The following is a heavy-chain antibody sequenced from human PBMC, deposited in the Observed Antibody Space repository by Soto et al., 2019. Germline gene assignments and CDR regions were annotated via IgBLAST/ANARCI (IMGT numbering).Heavy chain of an antibody. D-gene: IGHD5-18*01. CDR2: IYYSGSP. CDR1: GGSISSSSYY. J-gene: IGHJ4*02. Sequence: QLQLQESGPGLVKPSETLSLTCTVSGGSISSSSYYWGWIRQPPGTGLEWIGSIYYSGSPYSNPSLKIRVTISVDTSRNQFSLKLSSVTAADTAVYYCARVGGTWIQLWFAYWGQGTLFTVSS. V-gene: IGHV4-39*01. CDR3: ARVGGTWIQLWFAY.